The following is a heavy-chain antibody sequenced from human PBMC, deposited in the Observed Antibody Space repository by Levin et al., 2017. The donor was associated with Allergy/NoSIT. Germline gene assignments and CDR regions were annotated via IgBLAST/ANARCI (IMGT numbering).Heavy chain of an antibody. Sequence: PGGSLRLSCVTSGFTFSNYSMNWVRQAPGKGLEWVSSISNSGRYIYYSDSVKGRFTTSRDNAKNSLYLQMNSLRAEDTAVYYCARRYCSTTNCYAFDIWGQGTMVTVSS. J-gene: IGHJ3*02. D-gene: IGHD2-2*01. V-gene: IGHV3-21*01. CDR3: ARRYCSTTNCYAFDI. CDR2: ISNSGRYI. CDR1: GFTFSNYS.